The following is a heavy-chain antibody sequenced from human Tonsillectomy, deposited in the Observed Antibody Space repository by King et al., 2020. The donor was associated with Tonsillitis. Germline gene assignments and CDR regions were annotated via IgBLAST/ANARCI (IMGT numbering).Heavy chain of an antibody. D-gene: IGHD6-19*01. Sequence: VQLVQSGTEVQKPGSSVRVSCEASGGTFTNYAISWVRQAPGQGLEWMGRIIPVVGSPNYAQRLQGRVTISADKATNTVYMELSSLRSEDTAVYYCVRAVAATRGYYFDYWGQGTQVTVSS. CDR1: GGTFTNYA. CDR2: IIPVVGSP. CDR3: VRAVAATRGYYFDY. V-gene: IGHV1-69*06. J-gene: IGHJ4*02.